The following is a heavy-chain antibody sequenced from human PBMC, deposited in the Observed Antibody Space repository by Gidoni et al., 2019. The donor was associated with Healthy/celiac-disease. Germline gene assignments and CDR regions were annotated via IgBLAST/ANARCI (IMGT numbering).Heavy chain of an antibody. D-gene: IGHD1-1*01. CDR1: GGSISSSSYY. Sequence: QLQLQESGPGLVKPSETLSLTCTVSGGSISSSSYYWGWIRQPPGKGLEWIGSIYYSGSTYYNPSLKSRVTISVDTSKNQFSLKLSSVTAADTAVYYCASPGPELPERVHYYYYGMDVWGQGTTVTVSS. J-gene: IGHJ6*02. CDR3: ASPGPELPERVHYYYYGMDV. CDR2: IYYSGST. V-gene: IGHV4-39*01.